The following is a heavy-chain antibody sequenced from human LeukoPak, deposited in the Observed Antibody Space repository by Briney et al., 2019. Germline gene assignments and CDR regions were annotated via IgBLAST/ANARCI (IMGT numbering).Heavy chain of an antibody. CDR2: ISTYNDNT. CDR1: GYTFTSYD. CDR3: ARIQSRIIAARPGNPAFDY. J-gene: IGHJ4*02. Sequence: ASVKVSCKASGYTFTSYDISWVRQAPGQGLEGMGWISTYNDNTHYAQKLQGRVTMTTDTSTSTVYMELKSLRSDDTAVYYCARIQSRIIAARPGNPAFDYWGRGTLVTVSS. D-gene: IGHD6-6*01. V-gene: IGHV1-18*01.